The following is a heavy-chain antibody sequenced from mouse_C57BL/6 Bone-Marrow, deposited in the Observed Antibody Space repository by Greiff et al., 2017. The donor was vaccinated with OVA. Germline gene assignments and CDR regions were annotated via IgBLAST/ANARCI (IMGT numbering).Heavy chain of an antibody. D-gene: IGHD2-2*01. J-gene: IGHJ1*03. V-gene: IGHV1-82*01. CDR1: GYAFSSSW. CDR3: ARGGDYGYGLWYFDV. CDR2: IYPGSGST. Sequence: LVESGPELVKPGASVKISCKASGYAFSSSWMNWVKQRPGKGLEWIGDIYPGSGSTNYNEKFKSKATLTVDTSSSTAYMQLSSLTSEDSAVYYCARGGDYGYGLWYFDVWGTGTTVTVSS.